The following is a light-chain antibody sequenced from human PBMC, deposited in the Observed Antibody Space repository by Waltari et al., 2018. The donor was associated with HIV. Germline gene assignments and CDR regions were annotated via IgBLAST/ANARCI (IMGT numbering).Light chain of an antibody. CDR2: SNI. CDR1: GTYIRAEYD. Sequence: SALTQPPSVSGAPRQTVTFSFNGSGTYIRAEYDLHWYKQVPGTSPKLFIYSNINRPSGVPDRFSASKSGTSAFLAITGLQAEDEAHDYSQSHDRSLSGPWVFGGGTKLTVL. V-gene: IGLV1-40*01. J-gene: IGLJ3*02. CDR3: QSHDRSLSGPWV.